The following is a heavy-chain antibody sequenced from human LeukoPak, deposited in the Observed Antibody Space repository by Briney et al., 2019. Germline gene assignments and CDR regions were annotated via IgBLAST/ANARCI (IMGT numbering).Heavy chain of an antibody. Sequence: GGSLRLSCAASGITFSSYAMSWVRQAPGKGLEWVSGISGTGGSTSYADSVKGRFTISRDNSKNTLYLQMNSLRADDTAVYYCAIVYGYYFDYWGQGTLVTVSS. V-gene: IGHV3-23*01. CDR2: ISGTGGST. J-gene: IGHJ4*02. CDR1: GITFSSYA. D-gene: IGHD4-17*01. CDR3: AIVYGYYFDY.